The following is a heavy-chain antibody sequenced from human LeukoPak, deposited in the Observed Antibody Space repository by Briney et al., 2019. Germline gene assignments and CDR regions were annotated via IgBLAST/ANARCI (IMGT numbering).Heavy chain of an antibody. V-gene: IGHV3-30*03. D-gene: IGHD4-17*01. CDR3: ARGENGDYDYYFDY. J-gene: IGHJ4*02. Sequence: PGGSLRLSCAASGFTFSSYGMHWVRQAPGKGLEWVAVISYDGSNKYYADSVKGRFTISRDNSKNTLYLQMNSLRAEDTAVYYCARGENGDYDYYFDYWGQGTLVTVSS. CDR2: ISYDGSNK. CDR1: GFTFSSYG.